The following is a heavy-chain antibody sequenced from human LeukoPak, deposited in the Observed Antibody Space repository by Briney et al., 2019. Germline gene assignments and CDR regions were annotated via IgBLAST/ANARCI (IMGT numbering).Heavy chain of an antibody. V-gene: IGHV1-18*01. D-gene: IGHD2-8*01. Sequence: ASVKDSCKASGYTFTSYGISWVRQARGQGLEWMGWISAYNGNTNYAQKLQGRVTMTTDTSTSTAYMELRSLRSDDTAVYYCALMGGYCTNGVCYTGYYYYYMDVWGKGTTVTVSS. CDR3: ALMGGYCTNGVCYTGYYYYYMDV. CDR1: GYTFTSYG. J-gene: IGHJ6*03. CDR2: ISAYNGNT.